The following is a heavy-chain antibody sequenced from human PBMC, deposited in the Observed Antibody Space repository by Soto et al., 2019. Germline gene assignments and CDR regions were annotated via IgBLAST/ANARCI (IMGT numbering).Heavy chain of an antibody. D-gene: IGHD3-22*01. Sequence: PSEPLSLTCSVSGASSSSNSWSWFRQPPGKGLEWIGYIYFGGTTQSNPSLKGRATISLDTSKNQFTLNLASVSAADTAVYYCALRSMAVVQEYWGQGTLVTVSS. CDR2: IYFGGTT. CDR1: GASSSSNS. V-gene: IGHV4-4*09. CDR3: ALRSMAVVQEY. J-gene: IGHJ4*02.